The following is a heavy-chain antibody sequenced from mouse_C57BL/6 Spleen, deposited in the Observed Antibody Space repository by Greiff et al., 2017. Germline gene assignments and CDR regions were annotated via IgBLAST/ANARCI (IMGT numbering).Heavy chain of an antibody. J-gene: IGHJ4*01. Sequence: DVKLVESGGGLVKPGGSLKLSCAASGFTFSDYGMHWVRQAPEKGLEWVAYISSGSSTIYYADTVKGRFTISRDNAKNTLFLQMTSLRSEDTAMYYCAREGYGNLYAMGYWGQGTSVTVSS. CDR2: ISSGSSTI. D-gene: IGHD2-1*01. CDR1: GFTFSDYG. V-gene: IGHV5-17*01. CDR3: AREGYGNLYAMGY.